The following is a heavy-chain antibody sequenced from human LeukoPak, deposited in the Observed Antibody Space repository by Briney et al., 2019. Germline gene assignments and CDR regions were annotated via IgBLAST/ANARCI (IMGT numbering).Heavy chain of an antibody. CDR1: GGSFSSSNYY. Sequence: SETLSLTCTVSGGSFSSSNYYWGWIRQPPGKGPEWIGEINHSGSTNYNPSLKSRVTISVDTSKNQFSLKLSSVTAADTAVYYCAREGYLIAYWGQGTLVTVSS. CDR3: AREGYLIAY. CDR2: INHSGST. J-gene: IGHJ4*02. V-gene: IGHV4-39*07. D-gene: IGHD3-16*02.